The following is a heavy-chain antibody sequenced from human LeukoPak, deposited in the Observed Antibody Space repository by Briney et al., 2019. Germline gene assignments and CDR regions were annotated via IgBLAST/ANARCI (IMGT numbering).Heavy chain of an antibody. CDR1: GFTFSSYA. D-gene: IGHD2-2*01. CDR3: AKGYCSSTSCFSYYYYYMDV. CDR2: ISGSGGST. V-gene: IGHV3-23*01. J-gene: IGHJ6*03. Sequence: GGSLRLSCAASGFTFSSYAMSWVRQAPGKGLEWVPAISGSGGSTYYADSVRGRFTISRDNSKNTLYLQMNSLRAEDTAVYYCAKGYCSSTSCFSYYYYYMDVWGKGTTVTVSS.